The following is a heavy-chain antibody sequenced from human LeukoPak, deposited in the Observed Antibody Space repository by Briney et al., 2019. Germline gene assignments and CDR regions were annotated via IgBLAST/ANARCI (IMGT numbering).Heavy chain of an antibody. CDR2: INTNTGNP. J-gene: IGHJ4*02. D-gene: IGHD5-24*01. CDR3: GRGWAVPDY. CDR1: GYTFTIYA. Sequence: GASVKVSCKASGYTFTIYAMNWVRQAPGQGLEWMGWINTNTGNPTYAQRLTGRFVFSLDTSVSTAYLQISSLKAEDTAVYYCGRGWAVPDYWGQGTLVTVSS. V-gene: IGHV7-4-1*02.